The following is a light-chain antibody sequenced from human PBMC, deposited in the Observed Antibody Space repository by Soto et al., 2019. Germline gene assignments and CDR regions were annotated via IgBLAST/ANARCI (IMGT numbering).Light chain of an antibody. CDR3: QQYGSSPQT. V-gene: IGKV3-20*01. CDR1: QSISYNY. CDR2: TAS. Sequence: EIVLTQSPGTLSLSPGERATLSCRASQSISYNYLAWYQQSPGQAPTLLVSTASHRPAGIPDRFSGSGSGTDFTLIISRLEPEDFAVYYCQQYGSSPQTFGQGTTVEIK. J-gene: IGKJ1*01.